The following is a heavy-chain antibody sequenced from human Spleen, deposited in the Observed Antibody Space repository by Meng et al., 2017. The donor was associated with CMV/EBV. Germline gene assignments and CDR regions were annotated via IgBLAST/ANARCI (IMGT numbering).Heavy chain of an antibody. Sequence: GGSLRLSCAASGFTFNNYGMHWLRQAPGKGLEWVSYISSSSSTIYYADSVKGRFTISRDNAKNSLYLQMNSLRAEDTAVYYCARQDRKNFDYWGQGTLVTVSS. CDR3: ARQDRKNFDY. CDR1: GFTFNNYG. J-gene: IGHJ4*02. V-gene: IGHV3-48*04. CDR2: ISSSSSTI.